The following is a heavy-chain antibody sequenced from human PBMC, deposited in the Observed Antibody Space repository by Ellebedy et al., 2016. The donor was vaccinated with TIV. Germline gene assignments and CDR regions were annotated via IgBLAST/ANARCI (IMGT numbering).Heavy chain of an antibody. D-gene: IGHD2-15*01. CDR1: GGSFSGHY. CDR3: ARHVPATATSFDY. J-gene: IGHJ4*02. CDR2: INDSGTT. Sequence: MPSETLSLTCAAYGGSFSGHYWSWIRQPPGKGPEWIGEINDSGTTKYNPSLVSRSTISLDMPKNQFSLKLTSVTAADTAVYYCARHVPATATSFDYWGQGTLVTVSS. V-gene: IGHV4-34*01.